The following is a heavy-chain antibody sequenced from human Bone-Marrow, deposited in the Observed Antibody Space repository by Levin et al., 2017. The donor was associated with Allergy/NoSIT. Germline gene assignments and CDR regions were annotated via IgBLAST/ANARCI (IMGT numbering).Heavy chain of an antibody. J-gene: IGHJ6*02. V-gene: IGHV3-73*01. Sequence: LSLPCAASGFTFSGSAMNWVRQASGKGLEWVGHIRSKPNNHATTYAESVKGRFTISRDDSKNTAYLQMNSLKAEDTAVYYCARDFSYAVDVWGQGTTVTVSS. D-gene: IGHD2/OR15-2a*01. CDR1: GFTFSGSA. CDR3: ARDFSYAVDV. CDR2: IRSKPNNHAT.